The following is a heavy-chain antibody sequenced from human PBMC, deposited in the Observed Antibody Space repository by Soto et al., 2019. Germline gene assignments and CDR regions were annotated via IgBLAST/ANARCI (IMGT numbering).Heavy chain of an antibody. CDR1: GFTFNRYG. J-gene: IGHJ6*02. CDR3: AKTLRFLELALDYYYGMDV. Sequence: WSLRLSCVASGFTFNRYGIHWARQAPGKGLEWVALISDDGSDKDYADSVKGRFTISRDNSKNTLHLQMNSLRPEDTAVYYCAKTLRFLELALDYYYGMDVWGQGTTVTVYS. CDR2: ISDDGSDK. D-gene: IGHD3-3*01. V-gene: IGHV3-30*18.